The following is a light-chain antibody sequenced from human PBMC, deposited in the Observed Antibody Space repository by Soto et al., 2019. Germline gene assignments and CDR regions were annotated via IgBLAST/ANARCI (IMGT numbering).Light chain of an antibody. V-gene: IGKV3-20*01. CDR1: QSVSSNY. J-gene: IGKJ1*01. CDR3: HQRQSWPRT. CDR2: GAS. Sequence: ALTQSPGTLSSSPGERATLSCRASQSVSSNYLAWYQQKPGQAPRLLISGASSRATGIPDRFSGSGSGTDFTLTISDVQPEDFAVYYCHQRQSWPRTFGQGTKVDIK.